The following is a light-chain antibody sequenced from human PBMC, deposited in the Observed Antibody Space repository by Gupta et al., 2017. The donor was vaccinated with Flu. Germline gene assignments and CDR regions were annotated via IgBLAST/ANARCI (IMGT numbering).Light chain of an antibody. CDR2: TAS. Sequence: DIQMTQSPSSLSASVGDRVTITFRASQSISNCLNWYQQKPGKAPNLLIYTASPVQSGVPSRFSSVGSSTDYTLTINRRQPPDFATNYCQHKYRTPYTFGQGTTLEIK. CDR3: QHKYRTPYT. V-gene: IGKV1-39*01. CDR1: QSISNC. J-gene: IGKJ2*01.